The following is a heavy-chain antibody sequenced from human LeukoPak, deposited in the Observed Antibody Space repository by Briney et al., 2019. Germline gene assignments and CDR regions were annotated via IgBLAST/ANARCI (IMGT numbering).Heavy chain of an antibody. D-gene: IGHD4-17*01. CDR1: GYTFTSYG. Sequence: ASVKVSCKASGYTFTSYGISWVRQAPGQGLEWMGWIRAYNGNTNYAQKLQGRVTMTTDTSTSTAYMELRSLRSDDTAVYYCARDRVPHDYGDYSDAFDIWGQGTMVTVSS. CDR2: IRAYNGNT. J-gene: IGHJ3*02. CDR3: ARDRVPHDYGDYSDAFDI. V-gene: IGHV1-18*01.